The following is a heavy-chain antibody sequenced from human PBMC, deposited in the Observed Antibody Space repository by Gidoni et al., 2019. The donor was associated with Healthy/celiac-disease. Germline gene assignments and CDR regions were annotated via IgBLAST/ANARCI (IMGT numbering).Heavy chain of an antibody. Sequence: EVQLLESGGGLVQPGGSLRLSCSASGFTFSSYAMSWVRQAPGKGLEWVSGISCRGGSTYDADSVKGRFTISRDNSKNTLYLQMNSLRAEDTAVYYCAKKGEWLGYFDYWGQGTLVTVSS. D-gene: IGHD6-19*01. CDR3: AKKGEWLGYFDY. CDR1: GFTFSSYA. V-gene: IGHV3-23*01. CDR2: ISCRGGST. J-gene: IGHJ4*02.